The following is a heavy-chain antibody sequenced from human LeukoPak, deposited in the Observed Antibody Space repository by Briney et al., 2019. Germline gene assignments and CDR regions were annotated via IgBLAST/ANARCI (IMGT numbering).Heavy chain of an antibody. J-gene: IGHJ4*02. CDR3: ARGEYQLLPEGY. CDR1: GYSFTSYW. D-gene: IGHD2-2*01. V-gene: IGHV5-10-1*01. Sequence: KDGESLKISCKGSGYSFTSYWISWVRQMPGKGLEWMGRIDPSDTYTNYSPSFQGHVTISADKSISTAYLQWSSLKASDTAMYYCARGEYQLLPEGYWGQGTLVTVSS. CDR2: IDPSDTYT.